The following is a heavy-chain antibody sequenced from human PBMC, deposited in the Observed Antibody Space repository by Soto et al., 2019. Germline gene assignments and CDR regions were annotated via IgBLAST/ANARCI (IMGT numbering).Heavy chain of an antibody. CDR1: GYTFTSYY. D-gene: IGHD1-26*01. V-gene: IGHV1-46*01. CDR2: INPSGGST. CDR3: ARARLGEGEDYYYYGMDV. Sequence: ASVKVSCKASGYTFTSYYMHWVRQAPGQGLEWMGIINPSGGSTSYAQKFQGRVTMTRDTSTSTVYMELSSLRSEDTAVYYCARARLGEGEDYYYYGMDVWGQGTTVTVSS. J-gene: IGHJ6*02.